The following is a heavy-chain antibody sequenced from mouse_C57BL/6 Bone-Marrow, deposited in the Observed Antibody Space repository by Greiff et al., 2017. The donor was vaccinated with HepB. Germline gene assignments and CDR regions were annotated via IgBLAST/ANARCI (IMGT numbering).Heavy chain of an antibody. CDR2: IRLKSDNYAT. D-gene: IGHD4-1*01. CDR1: GFTFSNYW. Sequence: DVKLVESGGGLVQPGGSMKLSCVASGFTFSNYWMNWVRQSPEKGLEWVAQIRLKSDNYATHYAESVKGRFTISRDDSKSSVYLQMNNLRAEETGIYYCTGLETGGFAYWGQGTLVTVSA. V-gene: IGHV6-3*01. CDR3: TGLETGGFAY. J-gene: IGHJ3*01.